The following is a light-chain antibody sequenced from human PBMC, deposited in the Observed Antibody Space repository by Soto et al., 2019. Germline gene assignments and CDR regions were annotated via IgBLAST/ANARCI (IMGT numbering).Light chain of an antibody. CDR3: TSFAPGRISV. CDR2: GVC. V-gene: IGLV2-14*03. J-gene: IGLJ1*01. Sequence: SALTQPASVSGARGQWRTICCSGTSSDIGAYELVSWYKQHTGRGPKIIIYGVCHRFSGLSYRFSGSKSGNTASLTISALQAEHEGDYSCTSFAPGRISVFGSGTKVTVL. CDR1: SSDIGAYEL.